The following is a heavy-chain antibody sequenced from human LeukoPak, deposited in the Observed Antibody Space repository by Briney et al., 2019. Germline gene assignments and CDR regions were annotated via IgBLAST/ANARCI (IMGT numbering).Heavy chain of an antibody. V-gene: IGHV1-69*04. CDR2: IIPILGIA. CDR1: GGTFSSYA. J-gene: IGHJ2*01. Sequence: GASVKVSCKASGGTFSSYAISWVRQAPGQGLEWMGRIIPILGIANYAQKFQGRVTITADKSTSTAYTELSSLRSEDTAVYYCAREGTVAATYWYFDLWGRGTLVTVSS. CDR3: AREGTVAATYWYFDL. D-gene: IGHD2-15*01.